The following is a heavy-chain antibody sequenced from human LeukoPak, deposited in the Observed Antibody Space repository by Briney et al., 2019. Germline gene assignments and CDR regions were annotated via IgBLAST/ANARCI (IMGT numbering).Heavy chain of an antibody. J-gene: IGHJ4*02. CDR1: GYSFTTYW. CDR3: ARRRYCTGDTCNPDFDY. D-gene: IGHD2-8*02. CDR2: IYPGDSDT. Sequence: GESLKISCKGSGYSFTTYWIAWVRQVPGKGLEWMGIIYPGDSDTRYSPSFQGQVTVSADKSIGTAYLQWSSLKTSDTAMYYCARRRYCTGDTCNPDFDYWGQGTLVSVSS. V-gene: IGHV5-51*01.